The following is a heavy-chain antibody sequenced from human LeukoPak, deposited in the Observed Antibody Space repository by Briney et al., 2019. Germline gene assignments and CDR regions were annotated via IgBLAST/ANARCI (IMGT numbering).Heavy chain of an antibody. CDR1: GGSISSSSYY. CDR3: ARRPPYDSRYFDL. J-gene: IGHJ2*01. CDR2: IYYSGST. V-gene: IGHV4-61*01. D-gene: IGHD3-3*01. Sequence: SETLSLTCTVSGGSISSSSYYWSWIRQPPGKGLEWIGYIYYSGSTNYNPSLKSRVTISVDTSKNQFSLKLSSVTAADTAVYYCARRPPYDSRYFDLWGRGTLITVSS.